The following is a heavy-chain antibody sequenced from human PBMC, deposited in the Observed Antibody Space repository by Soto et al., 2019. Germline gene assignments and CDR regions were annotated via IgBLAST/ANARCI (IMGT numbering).Heavy chain of an antibody. J-gene: IGHJ4*02. CDR2: INAGNGNT. CDR3: ARYSDILANNLDY. V-gene: IGHV1-3*01. Sequence: LKVSCKDSGYTFTNYAMHWVSQAPGQRLEWMGWINAGNGNTKYSQKFQGRVTITRDTSASTAYMELSSLRSEDTAVYYCARYSDILANNLDYWGQGTLDIGSS. D-gene: IGHD5-12*01. CDR1: GYTFTNYA.